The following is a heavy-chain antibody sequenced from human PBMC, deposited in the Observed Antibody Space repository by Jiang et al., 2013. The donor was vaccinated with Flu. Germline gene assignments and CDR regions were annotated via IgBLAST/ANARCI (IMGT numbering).Heavy chain of an antibody. CDR3: ARGASGSYGSRYYYYMDV. V-gene: IGHV4-59*12. CDR1: GGSISSYH. Sequence: GLVKPSESLSLTCTVSGGSISSYHWTWIRQPPGKGLEWIGHIYYSGSPNYNPSLRSRVIISVDTSKNQFSLKLNSVTAADTAVYYCARGASGSYGSRYYYYMDVWGKGTTVTVSS. D-gene: IGHD1-26*01. J-gene: IGHJ6*03. CDR2: IYYSGSP.